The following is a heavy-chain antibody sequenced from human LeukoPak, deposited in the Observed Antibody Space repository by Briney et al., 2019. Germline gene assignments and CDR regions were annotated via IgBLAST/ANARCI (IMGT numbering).Heavy chain of an antibody. CDR2: INHCGST. J-gene: IGHJ3*02. Sequence: SETLSLTCAVYGGSFSGYYWSWIRQPPGKGLEWIGEINHCGSTNYNPSLKSRVTISVDTSKNQFSLKLSSVTAADTAVYYCARVVRPITIFGVVIPGAFDIWGQGTMVTVSS. D-gene: IGHD3-3*01. CDR1: GGSFSGYY. V-gene: IGHV4-34*01. CDR3: ARVVRPITIFGVVIPGAFDI.